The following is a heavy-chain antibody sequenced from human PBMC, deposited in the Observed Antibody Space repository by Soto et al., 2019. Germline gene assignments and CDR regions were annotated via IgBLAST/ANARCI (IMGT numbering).Heavy chain of an antibody. CDR2: IYYSGST. CDR1: GGSISSSSYY. CDR3: ARRICSGWYGDWFYL. D-gene: IGHD6-19*01. V-gene: IGHV4-39*01. J-gene: IGHJ5*02. Sequence: SETLSLTCTDSGGSISSSSYYWGWIRQPPGKGLEWIGSIYYSGSTYYNPSLKSRVTISVDTSKNQFSLKLSSVTAADTAVYYCARRICSGWYGDWFYLWGQGTLVPVSS.